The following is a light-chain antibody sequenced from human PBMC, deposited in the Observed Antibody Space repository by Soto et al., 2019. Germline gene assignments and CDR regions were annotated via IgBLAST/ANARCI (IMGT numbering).Light chain of an antibody. V-gene: IGLV2-14*01. CDR3: SSYKTPNTWV. J-gene: IGLJ3*02. CDR1: SSDVGGYDY. CDR2: EVN. Sequence: QSALTQPASVSGSPGQSITISCTGTSSDVGGYDYVSWYQQHPGKAPKLMICEVNNRPSGVSNRFSGSKSGNTASLTISGLQTEDEADYYCSSYKTPNTWVFGGGTKLTVL.